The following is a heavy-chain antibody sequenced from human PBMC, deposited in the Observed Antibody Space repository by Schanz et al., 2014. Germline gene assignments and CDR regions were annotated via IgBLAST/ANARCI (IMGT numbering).Heavy chain of an antibody. V-gene: IGHV3-23*04. Sequence: EVQLVESGGGMVQPGGSLRLSCAASGFTFTTYAMTWVRQAPGKGLEWVSNISPTGSSTYYADSVKGRFTISRDNSKNTLYLQMNSLRAEDTAIYFCAKDQGSYGSGSYSYFDYWGQGTLATVSS. CDR3: AKDQGSYGSGSYSYFDY. CDR1: GFTFTTYA. D-gene: IGHD3-10*01. CDR2: ISPTGSST. J-gene: IGHJ4*02.